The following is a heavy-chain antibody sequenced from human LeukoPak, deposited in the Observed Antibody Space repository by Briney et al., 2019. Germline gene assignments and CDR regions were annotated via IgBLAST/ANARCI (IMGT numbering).Heavy chain of an antibody. J-gene: IGHJ4*02. D-gene: IGHD4-17*01. V-gene: IGHV3-48*03. Sequence: GGSLRLSCAASGFTFSSYEMNWVRQAPGKGLEWVSYISSSGSTIYYADSVKGRFTISRDNAKNSLYLQMNSLRAEDTAVYYCARDLRSRKGFYGDYVPFDYWGQGTLVTVSS. CDR1: GFTFSSYE. CDR3: ARDLRSRKGFYGDYVPFDY. CDR2: ISSSGSTI.